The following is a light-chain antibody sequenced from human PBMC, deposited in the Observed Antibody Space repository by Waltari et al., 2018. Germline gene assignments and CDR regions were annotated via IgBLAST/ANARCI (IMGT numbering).Light chain of an antibody. J-gene: IGLJ3*02. CDR1: RTNIGINY. Sequence: PGQRVTISCSGNRTNIGINYVHWYKQLPGTAPKLLIYRNDKQPSGAPDSCTASTAGTSAALAVSGLRSEDEAEYYCAAWDDSLGGPVFGGGTKLAVL. CDR2: RND. CDR3: AAWDDSLGGPV. V-gene: IGLV1-47*01.